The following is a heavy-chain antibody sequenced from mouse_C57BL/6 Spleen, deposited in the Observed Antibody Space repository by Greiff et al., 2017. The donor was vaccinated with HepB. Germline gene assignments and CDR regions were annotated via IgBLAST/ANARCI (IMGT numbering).Heavy chain of an antibody. CDR1: GYTFTSYW. J-gene: IGHJ1*03. V-gene: IGHV1-53*01. CDR3: ARSYSNWYFDV. CDR2: INPSNGGT. D-gene: IGHD2-5*01. Sequence: QVHVKQSGTELVKPGASVKLSCKASGYTFTSYWMHWVKQRPGQGLEWIGNINPSNGGTNYNEKFKSKATLTVDKSSSTAYMHLSSLTSEDSAVYYCARSYSNWYFDVWGTGTTVTVSS.